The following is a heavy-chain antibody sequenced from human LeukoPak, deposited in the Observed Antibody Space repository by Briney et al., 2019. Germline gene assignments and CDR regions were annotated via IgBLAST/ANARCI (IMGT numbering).Heavy chain of an antibody. V-gene: IGHV1-69*05. Sequence: SVKVSCKASGGTFSGYAISWVRRAPGQGLEWMGGIIPIFGTANYAQKFQGRVTITTDESTSTAYMELSSLRSEDTAVYYCARGGVIYYFDYWGQGTLVTVSS. D-gene: IGHD2-21*01. CDR3: ARGGVIYYFDY. J-gene: IGHJ4*02. CDR1: GGTFSGYA. CDR2: IIPIFGTA.